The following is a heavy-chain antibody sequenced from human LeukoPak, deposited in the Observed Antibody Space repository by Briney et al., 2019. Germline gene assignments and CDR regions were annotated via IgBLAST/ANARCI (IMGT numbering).Heavy chain of an antibody. D-gene: IGHD3-10*01. V-gene: IGHV1-2*02. Sequence: ASVKVSCKASGYTLTGYYMHWVRQAPGQGLEWMGWINPNSGGTNYAQKFQGRVTMTRDTSISTAYMELSRLRSDDTAVYYCARSSLWFGEPIGYWGQGTLVTVSS. CDR3: ARSSLWFGEPIGY. CDR1: GYTLTGYY. J-gene: IGHJ4*02. CDR2: INPNSGGT.